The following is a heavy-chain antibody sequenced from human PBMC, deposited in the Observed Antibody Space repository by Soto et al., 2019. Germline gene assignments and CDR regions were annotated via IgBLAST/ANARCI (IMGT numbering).Heavy chain of an antibody. CDR3: ARHPERIAEIGCFDP. V-gene: IGHV3-33*01. Sequence: VRSLRLSSAVSGLNCIDYGSHCVRQAPVKGLYCVAFIWNDETYKFYADSVKGRFTISRDNAKTSLYLQMNSLRAEDTAVYYCARHPERIAEIGCFDPWGKGTLVT. CDR2: IWNDETYK. CDR1: GLNCIDYG. J-gene: IGHJ5*02. D-gene: IGHD6-13*01.